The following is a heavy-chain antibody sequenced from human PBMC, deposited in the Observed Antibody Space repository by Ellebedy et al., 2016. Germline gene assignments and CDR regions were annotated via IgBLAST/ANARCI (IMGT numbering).Heavy chain of an antibody. D-gene: IGHD1-26*01. CDR2: IYYSGST. J-gene: IGHJ4*02. Sequence: SETLSLTXTVSGGSISSYYWSWIRQPPGKGLEWIGYIYYSGSTNYNPSLKSRVTISVDTSKNRFSLKLTSVTAADTAVYYCARHGSRNSPFDYWGQGTLVTVSS. V-gene: IGHV4-59*08. CDR1: GGSISSYY. CDR3: ARHGSRNSPFDY.